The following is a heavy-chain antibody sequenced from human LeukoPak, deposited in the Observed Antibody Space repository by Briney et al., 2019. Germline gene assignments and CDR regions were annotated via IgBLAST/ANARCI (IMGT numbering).Heavy chain of an antibody. CDR3: ARGIPGYFGTSGYYEY. D-gene: IGHD3-22*01. J-gene: IGHJ4*02. V-gene: IGHV4-38-2*02. CDR1: GYSISSGYY. Sequence: SETLSLTCIVSGYSISSGYYWGWIRQPPGKGLEWIGSIYHSGSTYYNPSLKSRVTISVDTSKNQFSLNLSSVTAADTAMYYCARGIPGYFGTSGYYEYWGQGTLVTVSS. CDR2: IYHSGST.